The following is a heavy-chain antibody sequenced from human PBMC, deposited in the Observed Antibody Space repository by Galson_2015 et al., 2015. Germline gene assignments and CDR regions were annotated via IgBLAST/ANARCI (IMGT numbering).Heavy chain of an antibody. Sequence: SLRLSCAASGFTFDDYAMHWVRQAPGKGLEWVSGISWNSGSIGYADSVKGRFTISRDNAKNSLYLQMNSLRPEDTALYYCAKDPYSSSSGFDYWGQETLVTVSS. CDR3: AKDPYSSSSGFDY. J-gene: IGHJ4*02. D-gene: IGHD6-6*01. CDR2: ISWNSGSI. CDR1: GFTFDDYA. V-gene: IGHV3-9*01.